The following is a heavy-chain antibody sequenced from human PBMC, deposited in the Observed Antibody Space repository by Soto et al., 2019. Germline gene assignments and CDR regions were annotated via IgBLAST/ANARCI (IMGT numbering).Heavy chain of an antibody. CDR2: ISYDGSNK. J-gene: IGHJ6*02. CDR3: AKGIGITGTTAGYYYGMDV. V-gene: IGHV3-30*18. Sequence: QVQLVESGGGVVQPGRSLRLSCAASGFTFSSYGMHWVRQAPGKGLEWVAVISYDGSNKYYADSVKGRFTISRDNSKNTLYLQMNSLRAEDTAVYYCAKGIGITGTTAGYYYGMDVWGQGTTVTVSS. D-gene: IGHD1-7*01. CDR1: GFTFSSYG.